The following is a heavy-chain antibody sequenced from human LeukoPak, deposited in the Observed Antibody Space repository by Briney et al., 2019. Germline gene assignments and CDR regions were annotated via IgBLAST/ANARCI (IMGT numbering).Heavy chain of an antibody. V-gene: IGHV3-53*01. CDR3: ARGSTFDI. Sequence: GGSLRLSCEASGFTFSSFGMHWARQAPGKGLEWVSVIYSGGSTYYADSVKGRFTISRDNSKNTLYLQMNSLRAEDTAVYYCARGSTFDIWGQGTMVTVSS. D-gene: IGHD3-10*01. J-gene: IGHJ3*02. CDR1: GFTFSSFG. CDR2: IYSGGST.